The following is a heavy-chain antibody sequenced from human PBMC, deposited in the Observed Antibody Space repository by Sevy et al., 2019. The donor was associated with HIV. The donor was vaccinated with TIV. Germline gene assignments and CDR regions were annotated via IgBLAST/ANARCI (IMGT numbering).Heavy chain of an antibody. CDR3: ARGGDGVVPSPIIGLGPWTKYWYFDL. V-gene: IGHV4-34*01. J-gene: IGHJ2*01. CDR1: GGSFSGYS. CDR2: VNYSGST. Sequence: SETLSLTCAVSGGSFSGYSWDWIRQPPGKGLEWIGEVNYSGSTNYNPSLKSRVTISVDTSKNQFSLKLNFVTAADTAVYYCARGGDGVVPSPIIGLGPWTKYWYFDLWGRGTLVTVSS. D-gene: IGHD3-3*01.